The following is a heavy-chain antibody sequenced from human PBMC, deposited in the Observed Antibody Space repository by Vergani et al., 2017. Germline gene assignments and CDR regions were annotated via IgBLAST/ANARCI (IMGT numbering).Heavy chain of an antibody. CDR1: GCSISSGDYY. D-gene: IGHD2-2*02. CDR2: IYYSGST. Sequence: QVQLQESGPGLVKPSQTLSLTCTVSGCSISSGDYYWSWIRQPPGKGLEWIGYIYYSGSTYYNPSLKSRVTISVDTSKNQFSLKLSSVTAADTAVYYCARAGYCSSTSCYRHYMDVWGKGTTVTVSS. CDR3: ARAGYCSSTSCYRHYMDV. V-gene: IGHV4-30-4*01. J-gene: IGHJ6*03.